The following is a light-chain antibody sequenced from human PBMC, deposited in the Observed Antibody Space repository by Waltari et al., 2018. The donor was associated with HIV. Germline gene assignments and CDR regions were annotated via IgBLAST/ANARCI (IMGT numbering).Light chain of an antibody. CDR1: QSIGDS. V-gene: IGKV6-21*02. CDR2: FAS. CDR3: HQTGSLPLT. Sequence: EVVLTQSPDLPSVTPNEKVTITCRASQSIGDSLHWYQQKPDQYPKLLFKFASQSISGVPSRFSGSGSGTDFTLTINSLEAEDAATYYCHQTGSLPLTFGGGTKVEIK. J-gene: IGKJ4*01.